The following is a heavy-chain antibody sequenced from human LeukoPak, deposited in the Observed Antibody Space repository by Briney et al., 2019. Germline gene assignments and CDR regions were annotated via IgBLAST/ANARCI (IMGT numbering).Heavy chain of an antibody. CDR3: ARVGRSAMPYDAFDI. V-gene: IGHV3-11*01. J-gene: IGHJ3*02. CDR2: ISSSGSTI. Sequence: PGGSLRLSCAASGFTFSDYYMSWIRQAPGKGLEWVSYISSSGSTIYYADSVKGRFTISRDNAKNSLYLQMNSLRAEDTAVYYCARVGRSAMPYDAFDIWGQGTMVTVSS. D-gene: IGHD2-2*01. CDR1: GFTFSDYY.